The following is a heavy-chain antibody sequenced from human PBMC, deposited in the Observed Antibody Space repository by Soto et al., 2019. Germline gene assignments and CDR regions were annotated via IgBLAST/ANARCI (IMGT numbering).Heavy chain of an antibody. Sequence: LRLSCAASGFTFSDYYMTWVRQAQEEGLQSFSFILGSSINVNHADSVKGRFTISRDNAKNLLSLQMNSLGAKDMAVYYGARGENVVAALDYWGQGTQVTVSS. D-gene: IGHD2-15*01. V-gene: IGHV3-11*06. CDR2: ILGSSINV. J-gene: IGHJ4*02. CDR3: ARGENVVAALDY. CDR1: GFTFSDYY.